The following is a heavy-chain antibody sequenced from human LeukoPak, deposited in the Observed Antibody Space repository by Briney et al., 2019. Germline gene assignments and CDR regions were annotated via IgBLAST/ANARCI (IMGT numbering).Heavy chain of an antibody. CDR3: ARDHRLNYFDY. Sequence: GGSLRLSCAASGFTFSSYAMHWVRQAPGKGLEWVAVISYDGSDKYYADSVKGRFTISRENSKNTLYLQMNSLRAEDTAVYYCARDHRLNYFDYWGQGTLVTVSS. CDR2: ISYDGSDK. J-gene: IGHJ4*02. CDR1: GFTFSSYA. V-gene: IGHV3-30-3*01. D-gene: IGHD1-14*01.